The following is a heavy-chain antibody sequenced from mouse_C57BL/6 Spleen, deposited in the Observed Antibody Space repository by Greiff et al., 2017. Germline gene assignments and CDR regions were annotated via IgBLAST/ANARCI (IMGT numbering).Heavy chain of an antibody. CDR3: ARHGGNYYGRGYYAMDY. Sequence: VQLVESGPGLVAPSQSLSITCTVSGFSLTSYGVHWVRQPPGKGLEWLVVIWSDGSTTYNSALKSRLSISKDNSKSQVFLKMNSLQTDDTAMYYCARHGGNYYGRGYYAMDYWGQGTSVTVSS. V-gene: IGHV2-6-1*01. CDR1: GFSLTSYG. D-gene: IGHD1-1*01. CDR2: IWSDGST. J-gene: IGHJ4*01.